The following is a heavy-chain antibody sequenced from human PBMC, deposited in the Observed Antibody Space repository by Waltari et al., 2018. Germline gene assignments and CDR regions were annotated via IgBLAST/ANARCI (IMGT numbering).Heavy chain of an antibody. J-gene: IGHJ4*02. CDR1: GGSFSGYY. CDR2: INHSGST. CDR3: ARYCSGGSCYAQYYFDY. V-gene: IGHV4-34*01. Sequence: QVQLQQWGAGLLKPSETLSLTCAVYGGSFSGYYWSWIRQPPGKGLEWIGEINHSGSTNYNPSLKSRVTISVDTSKNQFSLKLSSVTAADTAVYYCARYCSGGSCYAQYYFDYWGQGTLVTVSS. D-gene: IGHD2-15*01.